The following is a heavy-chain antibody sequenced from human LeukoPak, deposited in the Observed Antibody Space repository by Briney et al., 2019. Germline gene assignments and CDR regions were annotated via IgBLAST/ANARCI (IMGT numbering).Heavy chain of an antibody. V-gene: IGHV1-2*02. CDR1: GYTFTGYF. D-gene: IGHD3-10*01. CDR3: ARDEPYYYGSGIYYTWFDP. Sequence: ASVKVSCKASGYTFTGYFMHWVRQAPGQGPEWMGWINDKSGDTKYAQKFQGRVTMTRDTSISTAYMELSRLRSDDTAVYFCARDEPYYYGSGIYYTWFDPWGQGTLVTVSS. J-gene: IGHJ5*02. CDR2: INDKSGDT.